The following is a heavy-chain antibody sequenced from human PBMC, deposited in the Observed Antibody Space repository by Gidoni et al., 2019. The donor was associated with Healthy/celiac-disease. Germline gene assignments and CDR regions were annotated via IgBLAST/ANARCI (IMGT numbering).Heavy chain of an antibody. J-gene: IGHJ4*02. CDR2: IIPIFGKA. Sequence: QVQLAQSGAEVKKPGSSAKVPCKASGGTFSSDAISWVRQAPGPGLEWMGGIIPIFGKANYAQKFQGRVTITADESTSTAYMELSSLRSEDTAVYYCARGRYDFWSGYLVPDFDYWGQGTLVTVSS. D-gene: IGHD3-3*01. CDR1: GGTFSSDA. V-gene: IGHV1-69*01. CDR3: ARGRYDFWSGYLVPDFDY.